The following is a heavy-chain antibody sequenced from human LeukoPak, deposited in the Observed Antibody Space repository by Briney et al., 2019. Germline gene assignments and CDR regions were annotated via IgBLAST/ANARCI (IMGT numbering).Heavy chain of an antibody. CDR2: FDPEDGET. CDR3: ARGYCSSTSCYRTGFDP. J-gene: IGHJ5*02. D-gene: IGHD2-2*01. Sequence: ASVKVSCKVSGYTLTELSMHWVRQAPGKGLEWMGGFDPEDGETIYAQKFQGRVTMTEDTSTDTAYMELRSLRSDDTAVYYCARGYCSSTSCYRTGFDPWGQGTLVTVSS. CDR1: GYTLTELS. V-gene: IGHV1-24*01.